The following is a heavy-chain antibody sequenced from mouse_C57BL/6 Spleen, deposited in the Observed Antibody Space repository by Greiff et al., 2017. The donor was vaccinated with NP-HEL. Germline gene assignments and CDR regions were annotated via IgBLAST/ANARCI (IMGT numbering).Heavy chain of an antibody. CDR1: GYTFTSYW. Sequence: VQLQQSGAELVKPGASVKLSCKASGYTFTSYWMQWVKQRPGQGLEWIGEIDPSDSYTNYNQKFKGKATLTVDTSSSTAYMQLSSLTSEDSAVYYCARRYYGSPILDDWGQGTTLTVSS. CDR3: ARRYYGSPILDD. CDR2: IDPSDSYT. V-gene: IGHV1-50*01. J-gene: IGHJ2*01. D-gene: IGHD1-1*01.